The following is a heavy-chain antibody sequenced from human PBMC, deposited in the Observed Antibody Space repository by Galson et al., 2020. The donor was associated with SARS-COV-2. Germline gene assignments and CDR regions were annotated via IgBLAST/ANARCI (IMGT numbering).Heavy chain of an antibody. J-gene: IGHJ4*02. Sequence: ASVKVSCKASGYTFTSYDINWVRQATGQGLEWMGWMNPNSGNTGYAQKFQGRVTMTRNTSISTAYMELSSLRSEDTAVYYCARGTTTNYYGSGSYSDWGQGTLVTVSS. CDR3: ARGTTTNYYGSGSYSD. CDR2: MNPNSGNT. D-gene: IGHD3-10*01. V-gene: IGHV1-8*02. CDR1: GYTFTSYD.